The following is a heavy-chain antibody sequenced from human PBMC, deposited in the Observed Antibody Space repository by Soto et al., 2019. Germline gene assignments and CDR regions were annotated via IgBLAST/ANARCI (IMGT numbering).Heavy chain of an antibody. CDR1: GGTFSSYT. CDR3: ARDGEWLRSPGAFDI. V-gene: IGHV1-69*04. Sequence: PVKVSCKASGGTFSSYTISWVRQAPGQGLEWMGRIIPILGIANYAQKFQGRVTITADKSTSTAYMKLSSLRSEDTAVYYCARDGEWLRSPGAFDIWRQGTMVTVAS. D-gene: IGHD5-12*01. CDR2: IIPILGIA. J-gene: IGHJ3*02.